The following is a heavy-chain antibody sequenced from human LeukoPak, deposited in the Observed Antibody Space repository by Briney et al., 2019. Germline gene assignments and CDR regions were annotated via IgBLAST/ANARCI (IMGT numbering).Heavy chain of an antibody. D-gene: IGHD6-13*01. CDR2: ISSSGSTI. CDR1: GFTFSSYE. Sequence: GGSLRLSCAASGFTFSSYEMNWVRQAPGKGLEWVSYISSSGSTIYYADSVKGRFTISRDNSKNTLYLHMNSLRAEDTAVYYCARATHSSSWYYYYYYYMDVWGKGTTVTISS. V-gene: IGHV3-48*03. J-gene: IGHJ6*03. CDR3: ARATHSSSWYYYYYYYMDV.